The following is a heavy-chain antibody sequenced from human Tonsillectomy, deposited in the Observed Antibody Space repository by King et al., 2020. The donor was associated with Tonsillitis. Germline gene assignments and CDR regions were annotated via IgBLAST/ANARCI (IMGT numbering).Heavy chain of an antibody. CDR3: ARDCGGACYSYWYFDL. CDR1: GGSISNYY. D-gene: IGHD2-21*02. V-gene: IGHV4-59*01. J-gene: IGHJ2*01. Sequence: VQLQESGPGLVKPSETLSLTCTVSGGSISNYYWSWIRQPPGKGLEWIGHINYSGSSGSTKYNPSLRSRVIMSVDTAQNQFSLNLSSVSAADTAVYYCARDCGGACYSYWYFDLWGRGTLVTVSS. CDR2: INYSGSSGST.